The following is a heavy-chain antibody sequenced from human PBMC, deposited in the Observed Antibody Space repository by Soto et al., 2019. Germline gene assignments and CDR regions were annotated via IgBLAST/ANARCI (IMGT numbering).Heavy chain of an antibody. CDR2: IYYSGST. CDR1: GGSISSYY. D-gene: IGHD3-9*01. Sequence: SSETLSLTCTVSGGSISSYYWSWIRQPPGKGLEWIGYIYYSGSTNYNPSLKSRVTISIDTSKNQFSLKLSSVTAADTAVYYCARSELRYFDWAYYYYGMDVWGQGTTVTVSS. V-gene: IGHV4-59*01. J-gene: IGHJ6*02. CDR3: ARSELRYFDWAYYYYGMDV.